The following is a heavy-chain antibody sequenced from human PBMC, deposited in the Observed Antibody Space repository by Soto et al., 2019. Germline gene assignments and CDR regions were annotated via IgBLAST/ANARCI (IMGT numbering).Heavy chain of an antibody. CDR1: GLIFSRYS. CDR3: ARDPDTPLERVFDF. J-gene: IGHJ4*02. CDR2: ISSSSLTI. D-gene: IGHD1-1*01. V-gene: IGHV3-48*02. Sequence: GGSLRLSCSASGLIFSRYSMNWVRQAPGKGLEWISYISSSSLTIYYARSVKGRFIISRDNAKNSLYLHMNSLRDEDTAVYFCARDPDTPLERVFDFWGQGSLVTVS.